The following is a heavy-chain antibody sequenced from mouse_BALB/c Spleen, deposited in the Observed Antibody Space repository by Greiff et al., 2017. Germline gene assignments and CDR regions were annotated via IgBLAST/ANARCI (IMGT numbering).Heavy chain of an antibody. CDR3: ASEGPLAMDY. Sequence: QVQLQQPGAELVKPGTSVKLSCKASGYNFTSYWINWVKLRPGQGLEWIGDIYPGSGSTNYNEKFKSKATLTVDTSSSTAYMQLSSLASEDSALYYSASEGPLAMDYWGQGTSVTVSS. CDR2: IYPGSGST. CDR1: GYNFTSYW. J-gene: IGHJ4*01. V-gene: IGHV1-55*01.